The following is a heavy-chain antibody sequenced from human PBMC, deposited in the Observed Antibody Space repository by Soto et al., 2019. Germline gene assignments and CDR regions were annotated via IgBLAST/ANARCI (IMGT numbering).Heavy chain of an antibody. V-gene: IGHV4-39*01. D-gene: IGHD2-2*01. J-gene: IGHJ5*02. CDR2: IHYTETT. CDR1: GCSITGTRYY. Sequence: PSETLSLTCTVSGCSITGTRYYWCWMRPPPGKGLEWIGSIHYTETTYYNPSLKSRVTISVDTSKNQLFLKLSSVTAADTAVYYCARPHCSSSNCPNWFDPWGQGTLVT. CDR3: ARPHCSSSNCPNWFDP.